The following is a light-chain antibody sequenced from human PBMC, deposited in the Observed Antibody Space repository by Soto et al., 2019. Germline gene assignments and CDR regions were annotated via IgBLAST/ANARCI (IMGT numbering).Light chain of an antibody. V-gene: IGKV3-20*01. CDR3: QQFSSYPLT. Sequence: EMVLTQSPGTLSLFPGETATLSCRASQRVSSNYLAWYQQKPGQAPRLLIYDASSRATGIPDRFSGSGSGTDFALTISRLEPEDFAVYSCQQFSSYPLTFGGGTKVDI. CDR2: DAS. J-gene: IGKJ4*01. CDR1: QRVSSNY.